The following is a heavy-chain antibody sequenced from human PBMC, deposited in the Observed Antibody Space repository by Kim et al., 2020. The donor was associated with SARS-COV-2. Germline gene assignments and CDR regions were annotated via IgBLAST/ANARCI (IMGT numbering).Heavy chain of an antibody. J-gene: IGHJ5*02. V-gene: IGHV4-59*13. D-gene: IGHD3-22*01. CDR1: GGSISSYY. CDR3: ARNGYDSSGNNWFDP. CDR2: IYYSGST. Sequence: SETLSLTCTVSGGSISSYYWSWIRQPPGKGLEWIGYIYYSGSTNYNPSLKSRVTISVDTSKNQFSLKLSSVTAADTAVYYCARNGYDSSGNNWFDPWGQGTLVTVSS.